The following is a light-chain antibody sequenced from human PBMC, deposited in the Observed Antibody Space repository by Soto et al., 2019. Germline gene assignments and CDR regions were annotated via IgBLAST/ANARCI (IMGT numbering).Light chain of an antibody. J-gene: IGKJ3*01. V-gene: IGKV3-11*01. Sequence: EVVLTQSPATLSLSPGERATLSCRASQSVGNFLAWYQQKPGQAPRLLMYDASHRATGIPARFSGSGSGTDFTLTISSLEPEDFAVCYCHQRTNWLFSFGPGTKVDIK. CDR2: DAS. CDR1: QSVGNF. CDR3: HQRTNWLFS.